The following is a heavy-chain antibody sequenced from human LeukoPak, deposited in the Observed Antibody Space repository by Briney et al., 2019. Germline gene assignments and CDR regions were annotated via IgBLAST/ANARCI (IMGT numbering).Heavy chain of an antibody. CDR3: AKDIRVVGATSTGGFFDY. CDR1: GFTFDDYA. Sequence: GRSLRLSCAASGFTFDDYAMHWVRQAPGKGLEWVSGISWNSGSIGYADSVKGRFTISRDNAKNSLYLQMNSLRAEDTALYYCAKDIRVVGATSTGGFFDYWGQGTLVTVSS. J-gene: IGHJ4*02. D-gene: IGHD1-26*01. V-gene: IGHV3-9*01. CDR2: ISWNSGSI.